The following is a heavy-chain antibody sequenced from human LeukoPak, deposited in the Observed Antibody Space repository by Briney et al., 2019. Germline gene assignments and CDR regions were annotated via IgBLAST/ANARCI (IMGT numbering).Heavy chain of an antibody. CDR2: IDTSSTTV. Sequence: GGSLRLSCAVHGFIFSTSSMNWVRQAPGKGLEWVSYIDTSSTTVYYADSVKGRFTISRDNAKNSLYLQMNSLRDEDTAVYYCARDTGGGNSAWFGPWGQGTLVIVSS. V-gene: IGHV3-48*02. CDR3: ARDTGGGNSAWFGP. CDR1: GFIFSTSS. D-gene: IGHD4-23*01. J-gene: IGHJ5*02.